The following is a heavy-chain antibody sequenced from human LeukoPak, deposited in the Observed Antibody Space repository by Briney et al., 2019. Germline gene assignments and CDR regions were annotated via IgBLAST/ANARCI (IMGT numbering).Heavy chain of an antibody. Sequence: PGGSLRLSCAASGFTFSSYGMHWVRQAPGKGLEWVAVIWYDGSNKYYADSVKGRFTISRDNSKNTLYLQMNSLRAEDTAVNYCARDLVPASRWGRGNWFDPWGQGTLVTVSS. J-gene: IGHJ5*02. CDR1: GFTFSSYG. CDR2: IWYDGSNK. D-gene: IGHD2-2*01. CDR3: ARDLVPASRWGRGNWFDP. V-gene: IGHV3-33*01.